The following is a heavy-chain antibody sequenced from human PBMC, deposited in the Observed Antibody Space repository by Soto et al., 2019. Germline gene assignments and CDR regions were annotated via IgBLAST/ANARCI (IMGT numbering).Heavy chain of an antibody. D-gene: IGHD7-27*01. J-gene: IGHJ4*02. CDR1: GYTFTNYD. CDR2: KNPDSGDT. V-gene: IGHV1-8*01. Sequence: QVQLVQSGAEVKEPGASVKVSCKASGYTFTNYDINWVRQATGQGPEWMGWKNPDSGDTGYVPNFQGRVTMTRSTSISTAYMELSDLRSEDTAVYYCARSRGGTGVHFDYWGQGTLVTVSS. CDR3: ARSRGGTGVHFDY.